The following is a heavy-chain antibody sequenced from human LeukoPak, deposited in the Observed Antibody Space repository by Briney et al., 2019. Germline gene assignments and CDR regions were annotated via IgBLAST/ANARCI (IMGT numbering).Heavy chain of an antibody. Sequence: SVKVSCKASGGTFTSYAISWVRQAPGQGLEWMGGIIPIFGTANYAQKFQGRVTITTDESTSTAYMELSSLRSEDTAVYYCARGPVYSSLSFFLRESYDYYMDVWGKGTTVTVSS. V-gene: IGHV1-69*05. D-gene: IGHD6-6*01. J-gene: IGHJ6*03. CDR1: GGTFTSYA. CDR2: IIPIFGTA. CDR3: ARGPVYSSLSFFLRESYDYYMDV.